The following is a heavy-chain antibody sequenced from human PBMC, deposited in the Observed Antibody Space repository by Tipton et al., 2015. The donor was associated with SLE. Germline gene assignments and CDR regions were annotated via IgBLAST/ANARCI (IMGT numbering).Heavy chain of an antibody. CDR1: GFTFSDHY. CDR3: ARYHGHYDRSAYQFNWFDP. CDR2: ISSSGTTI. D-gene: IGHD3-22*01. V-gene: IGHV3-11*01. J-gene: IGHJ5*02. Sequence: GSLRLSCAASGFTFSDHYMSWIRQTPGKGLEWVSYISSSGTTIYYADSVKGRFTISRDNAKNSLYLQMNSLRAEDTALYYCARYHGHYDRSAYQFNWFDPWGQGTLVTVSS.